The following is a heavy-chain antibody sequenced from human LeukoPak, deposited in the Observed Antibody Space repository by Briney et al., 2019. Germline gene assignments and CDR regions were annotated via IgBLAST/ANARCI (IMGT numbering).Heavy chain of an antibody. D-gene: IGHD3-22*01. CDR3: ARAVYYYDTRGYYWDY. V-gene: IGHV1-46*01. Sequence: ASVKVSCKASGYTFTDYYIHWVRQAPGQGLEWMGIINPSGGSTSYAQRFQGRVTMTRDTSTSTVYMELSSLRSEDTAIYYCARAVYYYDTRGYYWDYWGQGTLVTVSS. CDR1: GYTFTDYY. J-gene: IGHJ4*02. CDR2: INPSGGST.